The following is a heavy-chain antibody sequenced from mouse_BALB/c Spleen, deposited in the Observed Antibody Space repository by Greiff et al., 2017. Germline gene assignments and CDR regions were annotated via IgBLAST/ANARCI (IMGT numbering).Heavy chain of an antibody. CDR3: ARGGIYYCGTWFAY. CDR2: ISDGGSYT. D-gene: IGHD1-1*01. CDR1: GFTFSDYY. Sequence: EVMLVESGGGLVKPGGSLKLSCAASGFTFSDYYMYWVRQTPEKRLEWVATISDGGSYTYYPDSVKGRFTISRDNAKNNLYLQMSSLKSEDTAMYYCARGGIYYCGTWFAYWGQGTLVTVSA. J-gene: IGHJ3*01. V-gene: IGHV5-4*02.